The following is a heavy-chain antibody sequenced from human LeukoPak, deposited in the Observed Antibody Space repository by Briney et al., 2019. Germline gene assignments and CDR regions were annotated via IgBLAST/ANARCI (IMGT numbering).Heavy chain of an antibody. J-gene: IGHJ4*02. CDR1: GGSFSGYY. V-gene: IGHV4-34*01. CDR3: ARDGRFGELMAVDY. D-gene: IGHD3-10*01. CDR2: INHSGST. Sequence: SETLSLTCAVYGGSFSGYYWSWIRQPPGKGLEWIGEINHSGSTYYNPSLKSRVTISVDTSKNQFSLKLSSVTAADTAVYYCARDGRFGELMAVDYWGQGTLVTVSS.